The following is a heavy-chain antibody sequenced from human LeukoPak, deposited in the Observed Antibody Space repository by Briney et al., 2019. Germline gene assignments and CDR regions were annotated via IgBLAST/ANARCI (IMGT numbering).Heavy chain of an antibody. CDR3: ARAPFDYGDYYNYFYY. Sequence: SGKVSCKASGGTFSSYAISWVRQAPGQGLEWMGGIIPIFGTANYAQKFQGRVTTTADESTSTAYMERSSLRSEDTAVYYCARAPFDYGDYYNYFYYWGQGTLVTVSS. D-gene: IGHD4-17*01. V-gene: IGHV1-69*13. CDR2: IIPIFGTA. CDR1: GGTFSSYA. J-gene: IGHJ4*02.